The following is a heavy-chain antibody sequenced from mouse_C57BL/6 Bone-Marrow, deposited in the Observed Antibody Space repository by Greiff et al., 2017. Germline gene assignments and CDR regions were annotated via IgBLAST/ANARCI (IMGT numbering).Heavy chain of an antibody. V-gene: IGHV1-69*01. CDR3: SFDYYWYFDV. Sequence: QVQLQQPGAELVMPGASVKLSCKASGYTFTSYWMHWVKQMPGQGLEWIGEIDPSDSYTNYNQKFKGKSTLTVDKSSSTAYMQLSSLTSEDSAVYYCSFDYYWYFDVWGTGTTVTVSS. D-gene: IGHD2-4*01. J-gene: IGHJ1*03. CDR2: IDPSDSYT. CDR1: GYTFTSYW.